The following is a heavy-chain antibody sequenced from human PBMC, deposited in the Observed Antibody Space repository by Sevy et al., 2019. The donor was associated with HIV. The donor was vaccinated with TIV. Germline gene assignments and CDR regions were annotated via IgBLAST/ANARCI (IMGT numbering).Heavy chain of an antibody. D-gene: IGHD6-19*01. Sequence: GGSLRLSCAASGFTFTNFWMSWVRQAPGKGLEWVANVNNDGSGQKYADSVKGRFIISRDNAKNSLYLQMNSLRTEDTPVYYCARNSGNWGQGTLVTVSS. CDR3: ARNSGN. J-gene: IGHJ4*02. CDR1: GFTFTNFW. CDR2: VNNDGSGQ. V-gene: IGHV3-7*01.